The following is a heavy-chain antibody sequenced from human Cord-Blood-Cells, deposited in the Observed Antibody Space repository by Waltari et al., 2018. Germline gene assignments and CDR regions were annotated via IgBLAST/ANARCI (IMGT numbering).Heavy chain of an antibody. V-gene: IGHV3-53*01. Sequence: EVQLVESGGGLIQPGGSLRLACAASGFTVSSNYLSWVRQSPGKGLEWVSVIYSGGSTYYADSVKGRFTISRDNSKNTLYLQMNSLRAEDTAVYYCARLPGIAAALGLWFDPWGQGTLVTVSS. CDR3: ARLPGIAAALGLWFDP. CDR1: GFTVSSNY. D-gene: IGHD6-13*01. J-gene: IGHJ5*02. CDR2: IYSGGST.